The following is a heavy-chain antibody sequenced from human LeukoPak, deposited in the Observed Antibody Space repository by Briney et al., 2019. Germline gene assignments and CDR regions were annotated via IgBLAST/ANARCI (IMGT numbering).Heavy chain of an antibody. CDR3: AKDRPFPYGMDV. CDR2: IYSGGST. V-gene: IGHV3-66*01. J-gene: IGHJ6*02. CDR1: GFTVSSNY. Sequence: GGSLRLSCASSGFTVSSNYMSWVRQAPGKGLEWVSVIYSGGSTYYADSVKGRFTISRDTSKNALYLQMNSLRAEDTAVYYCAKDRPFPYGMDVWGQGTTVTVSS.